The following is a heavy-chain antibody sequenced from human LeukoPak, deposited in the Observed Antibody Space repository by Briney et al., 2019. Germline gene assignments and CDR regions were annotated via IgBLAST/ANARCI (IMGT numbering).Heavy chain of an antibody. J-gene: IGHJ4*02. D-gene: IGHD6-13*01. V-gene: IGHV3-9*01. CDR3: AKGKSGWFSGAHY. CDR1: GFTFDDYA. Sequence: PGGSLRLSCAASGFTFDDYAMHWVRQAPGKGLEWVSGVNWNSDRKGYAGSVKGRFTVSRDNARKSLFLQMNSLRVEDTAIYYCAKGKSGWFSGAHYWRQGTMATVPS. CDR2: VNWNSDRK.